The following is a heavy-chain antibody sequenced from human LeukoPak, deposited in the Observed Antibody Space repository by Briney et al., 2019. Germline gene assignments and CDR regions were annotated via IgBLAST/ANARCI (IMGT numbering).Heavy chain of an antibody. CDR3: ARAGRGYTYGYHNYFDP. V-gene: IGHV4-59*01. Sequence: SETLSLTCTVSGGSINNYYWSWIRQPPGKGLEWIAYMYYSGSLNYNPSLKSRVTMSLDTSKNQFSLKLSSVSAADTAVYYCARAGRGYTYGYHNYFDPWGQGTLVTVSS. D-gene: IGHD5-18*01. CDR2: MYYSGSL. J-gene: IGHJ5*02. CDR1: GGSINNYY.